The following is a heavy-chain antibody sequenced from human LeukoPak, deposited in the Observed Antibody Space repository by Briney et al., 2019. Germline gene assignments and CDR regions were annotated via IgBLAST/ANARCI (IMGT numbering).Heavy chain of an antibody. J-gene: IGHJ4*02. CDR3: ARGRRATMIVVVVIDY. D-gene: IGHD3-22*01. CDR1: GYTFTGYY. Sequence: ASVKVSCKASGYTFTGYYMHWVRQAPGQGLEWMGWINPNSGGTNYAQKFQGRVTMTRDTSISTAYMELSRLRSDDTAVYYCARGRRATMIVVVVIDYWDQGTLVTVSS. CDR2: INPNSGGT. V-gene: IGHV1-2*02.